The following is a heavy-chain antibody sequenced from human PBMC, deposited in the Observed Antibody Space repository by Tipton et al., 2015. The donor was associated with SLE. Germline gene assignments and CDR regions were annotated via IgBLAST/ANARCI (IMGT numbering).Heavy chain of an antibody. CDR2: INHSGST. CDR1: GGSFSGYY. D-gene: IGHD6-13*01. J-gene: IGHJ5*02. Sequence: TLSLTCAVYGGSFSGYYWSWIRQPPGKGLEWIGEINHSGSTNYNPSLKSRVTIPVDTSKNQFSLKLSSVTAADTAVYYCARGDGYSSSWPGNWFDPWGQGTLVTVSS. V-gene: IGHV4-34*01. CDR3: ARGDGYSSSWPGNWFDP.